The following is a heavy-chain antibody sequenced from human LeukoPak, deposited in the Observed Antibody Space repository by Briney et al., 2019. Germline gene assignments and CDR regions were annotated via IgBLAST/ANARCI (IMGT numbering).Heavy chain of an antibody. J-gene: IGHJ6*02. CDR2: IYYSGST. CDR3: ARIPTDGYDGNYFYYYYGMDV. V-gene: IGHV4-59*12. D-gene: IGHD1-26*01. CDR1: GGSISSYY. Sequence: PSETLSLTCTVSGGSISSYYWSWIRQPPGKGLEWIGYIYYSGSTNYNPSLKSRVTISVDTSKNQFSLKLSSVTAADTAVYYCARIPTDGYDGNYFYYYYGMDVWGQGTTVTVSS.